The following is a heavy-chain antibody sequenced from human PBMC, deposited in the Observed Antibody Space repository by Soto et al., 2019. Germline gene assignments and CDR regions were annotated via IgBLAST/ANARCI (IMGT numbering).Heavy chain of an antibody. CDR1: GGSISSYY. CDR2: IYYSGST. D-gene: IGHD2-2*01. J-gene: IGHJ6*02. V-gene: IGHV4-59*01. Sequence: SETLSLTCTVSGGSISSYYWSWIRQPPGKGLEWIGYIYYSGSTNYNPSLKSRVTISVDTSKNQFSLKLSSVTAADTAVYYCARSPTFGVPAAIYYYGMDVWGPGTTVTVSS. CDR3: ARSPTFGVPAAIYYYGMDV.